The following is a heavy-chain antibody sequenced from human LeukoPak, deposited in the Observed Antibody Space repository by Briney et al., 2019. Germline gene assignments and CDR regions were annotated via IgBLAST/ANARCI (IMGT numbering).Heavy chain of an antibody. Sequence: NPSETLSLTCTVSGGSISSYYWSWIRQPPGKGLEWIGYISYSGSTNYNPSLKSRVTISVDTSKNQFSLKLSSVTAADTAVYYCARGQLWLRGYYGMDVWGQGTTVTVSS. D-gene: IGHD5-18*01. CDR1: GGSISSYY. J-gene: IGHJ6*02. CDR2: ISYSGST. V-gene: IGHV4-59*12. CDR3: ARGQLWLRGYYGMDV.